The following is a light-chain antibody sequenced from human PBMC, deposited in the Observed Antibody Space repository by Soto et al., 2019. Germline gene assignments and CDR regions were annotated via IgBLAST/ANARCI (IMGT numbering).Light chain of an antibody. V-gene: IGLV2-14*01. CDR3: SSYGSRRTYV. Sequence: QSALTQPASVSGSPGQSITISCTGTTSDIGGYNYVSWFQHHPGKAPKLIIYEVTNRPSGVSNPFSGSKSGNTASLTISGLQIEDEADYYCSSYGSRRTYVFGSGTKVTVL. CDR1: TSDIGGYNY. J-gene: IGLJ6*01. CDR2: EVT.